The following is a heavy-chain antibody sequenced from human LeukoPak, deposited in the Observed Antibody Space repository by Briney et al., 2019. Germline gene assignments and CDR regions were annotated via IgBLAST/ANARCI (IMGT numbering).Heavy chain of an antibody. V-gene: IGHV3-30*18. Sequence: GGSLRLSCTASGFTFSTYGMHWVRQAPGKGLDWVAIISDDGSNKYYADSVQGRVTISRDNSKNTLYLQASSVRAEDTAVYYCAKDSGVVAGHWYFDLWGRGTLVSVSS. D-gene: IGHD3-10*01. CDR1: GFTFSTYG. CDR2: ISDDGSNK. J-gene: IGHJ2*01. CDR3: AKDSGVVAGHWYFDL.